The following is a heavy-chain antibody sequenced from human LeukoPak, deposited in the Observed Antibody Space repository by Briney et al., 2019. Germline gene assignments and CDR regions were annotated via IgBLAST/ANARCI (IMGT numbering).Heavy chain of an antibody. CDR2: IKQDGSEK. CDR1: GYSFSNFW. CDR3: ANGDGFDY. J-gene: IGHJ4*02. D-gene: IGHD5-24*01. Sequence: PGGSLILSCATSGYSFSNFWMSWVRQAPGKGLGWVANIKQDGSEKYYVDSVKGRFTISRDNAKNSLYLQMNSLRAEDTAVYYCANGDGFDYWGQGTLVTVSS. V-gene: IGHV3-7*01.